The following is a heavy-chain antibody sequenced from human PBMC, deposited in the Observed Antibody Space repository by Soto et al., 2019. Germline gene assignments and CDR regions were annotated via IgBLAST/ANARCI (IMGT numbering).Heavy chain of an antibody. CDR3: ARFPRVVVTAFDS. V-gene: IGHV4-61*01. CDR1: GGSVSSGSYY. J-gene: IGHJ3*02. D-gene: IGHD2-21*02. CDR2: IYYSGST. Sequence: PSETLSLTCTVSGGSVSSGSYYWSWIRQPPGKGLEWIGYIYYSGSTNYNPSLKSRVTISVDTSKNQFSLKLSSVTAADTAVYYCARFPRVVVTAFDSWGQGKMVTVS.